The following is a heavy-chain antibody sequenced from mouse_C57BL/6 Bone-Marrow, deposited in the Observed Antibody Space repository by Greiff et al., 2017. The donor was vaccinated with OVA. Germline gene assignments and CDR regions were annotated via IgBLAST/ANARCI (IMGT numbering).Heavy chain of an antibody. CDR3: AVSMDY. CDR1: GYTFTSYW. CDR2: IHPNSGST. V-gene: IGHV1-64*01. J-gene: IGHJ4*01. Sequence: QVQLQQPGAELVKPGASVKLSCKASGYTFTSYWMHWVKQRPGQGLEWIGMIHPNSGSTNYNEKLKSKATLTVDKSSSTAYMQLSSLTTEDSAVYYCAVSMDYWGQGTSVTVSS.